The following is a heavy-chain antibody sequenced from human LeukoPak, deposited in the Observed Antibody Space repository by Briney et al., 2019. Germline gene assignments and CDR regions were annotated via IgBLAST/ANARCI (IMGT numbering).Heavy chain of an antibody. CDR1: GFTFSSYG. J-gene: IGHJ3*02. Sequence: GGSLRLSCAASGFTFSSYGMHWVRQAPGKGLEWVAVIWYDGSNKYYADSVKGRFTISRDNSKNTLYLQMNSLRAEDTAVYYCANHYDYVWGSYPQDAFDIWGQGTMVTVSS. CDR2: IWYDGSNK. D-gene: IGHD3-16*02. CDR3: ANHYDYVWGSYPQDAFDI. V-gene: IGHV3-33*06.